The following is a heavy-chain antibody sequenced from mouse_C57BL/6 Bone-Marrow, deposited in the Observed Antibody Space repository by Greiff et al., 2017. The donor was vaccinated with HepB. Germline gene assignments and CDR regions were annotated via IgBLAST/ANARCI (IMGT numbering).Heavy chain of an antibody. CDR3: ARHIYDGYLAWFAY. J-gene: IGHJ3*01. CDR1: GFTFSDYY. CDR2: ISNGGGST. D-gene: IGHD2-3*01. V-gene: IGHV5-12*01. Sequence: EVMLVESGGGLVQPGGSLKLSCAASGFTFSDYYMYWVRQTPEKRLEWVAYISNGGGSTYYPDTVKGRFTISRDNAKNTLYLQMSRLKSEDTAMYYCARHIYDGYLAWFAYWGQGTLVTVSA.